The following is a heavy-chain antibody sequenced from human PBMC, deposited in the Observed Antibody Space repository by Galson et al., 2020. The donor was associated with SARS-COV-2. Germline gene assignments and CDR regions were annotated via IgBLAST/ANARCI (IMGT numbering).Heavy chain of an antibody. V-gene: IGHV3-7*03. CDR2: INQDGSEN. CDR1: RFTFSNYW. CDR3: AKRGGCNNGVCFPTAPIDD. J-gene: IGHJ4*02. Sequence: GESLKISCATFRFTFSNYWMSWVRQAPGKGLEWVANINQDGSENYYMDSVKGRFTISRDNAKNSLSLQMNSLRAEDTAVYYCAKRGGCNNGVCFPTAPIDDWGQGTLVTVSS. D-gene: IGHD2-8*01.